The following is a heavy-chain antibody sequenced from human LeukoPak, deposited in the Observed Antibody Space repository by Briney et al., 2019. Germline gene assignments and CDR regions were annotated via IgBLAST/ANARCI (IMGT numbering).Heavy chain of an antibody. J-gene: IGHJ4*02. CDR2: IYYSGST. V-gene: IGHV4-39*01. CDR1: GGSISSNIYY. CDR3: ARPGYYGSGSYYSIPFDY. D-gene: IGHD3-10*01. Sequence: SETLSLTCTVSGGSISSNIYYWSWIRQPPGKGLEWIGCIYYSGSTYYTPSLKSRVTISVDTSKNQFSLKLSSVTAADTAVYYCARPGYYGSGSYYSIPFDYWGQGTLVTVSS.